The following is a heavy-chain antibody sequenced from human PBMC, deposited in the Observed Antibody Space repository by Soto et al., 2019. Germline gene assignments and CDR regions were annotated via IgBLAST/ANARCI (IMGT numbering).Heavy chain of an antibody. J-gene: IGHJ3*02. CDR1: GFTFSDYN. CDR2: ISSASSFI. D-gene: IGHD3-10*02. CDR3: ARGSISGGPGAFDI. V-gene: IGHV3-21*02. Sequence: EIQLVESGGGLAKPGGSLRLSCTASGFTFSDYNINWVRQAPGKGLEWVSSISSASSFIYYADSLKGRFTISRDNAKNSVYLQIDSLSAEDTALYYCARGSISGGPGAFDIWGQGTMVTVSS.